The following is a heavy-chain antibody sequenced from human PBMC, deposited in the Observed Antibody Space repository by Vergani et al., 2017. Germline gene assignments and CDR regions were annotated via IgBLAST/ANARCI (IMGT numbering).Heavy chain of an antibody. V-gene: IGHV3-30*02. CDR2: IRYDASNT. CDR3: ARDTVTGSRYFDY. J-gene: IGHJ4*02. CDR1: GFTFSNYG. D-gene: IGHD6-19*01. Sequence: QVQILQSGGGVVQPGGSLRLSCGASGFTFSNYGMHWVRQAPGKGLEWVTFIRYDASNTYYADSVKGRFTISRDNSKNTLFLQMNSLRPEDTAVYYCARDTVTGSRYFDYWGQGTLVTVSS.